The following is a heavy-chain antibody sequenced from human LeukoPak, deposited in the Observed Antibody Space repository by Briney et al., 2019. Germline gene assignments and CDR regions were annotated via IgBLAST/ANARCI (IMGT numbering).Heavy chain of an antibody. Sequence: PSETLSLTCAVYGGSFSGYYWSWIRQPPGKGLEWIGRIYTSGSTNYNPSLKSRVTISVDTSKNQFSLKLSSVTAADTAVYYCARDHDGGGGYYYYYYMDVWGKGTTVTISS. CDR3: ARDHDGGGGYYYYYYMDV. CDR2: IYTSGST. J-gene: IGHJ6*03. CDR1: GGSFSGYY. V-gene: IGHV4-4*08. D-gene: IGHD3-16*01.